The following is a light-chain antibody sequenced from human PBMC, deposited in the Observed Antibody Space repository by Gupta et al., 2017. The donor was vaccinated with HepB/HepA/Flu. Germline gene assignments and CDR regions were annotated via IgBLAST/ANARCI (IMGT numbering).Light chain of an antibody. CDR3: QQYNSLWT. CDR1: QSISSW. J-gene: IGKJ1*01. Sequence: DIQLTQTPSTLSASVGDRVTITCWASQSISSWLAWYQQKPGKAPKLLIYKASNLESGVPSRFSGSGSGTAFTLTISSLQPDDFATYYCQQYNSLWTFGQGTKVEIK. V-gene: IGKV1-5*03. CDR2: KAS.